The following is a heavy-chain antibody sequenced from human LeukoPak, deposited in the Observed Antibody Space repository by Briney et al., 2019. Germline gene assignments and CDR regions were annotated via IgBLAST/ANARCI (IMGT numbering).Heavy chain of an antibody. CDR3: ARGSSSWYLFDY. J-gene: IGHJ4*02. CDR1: GGSFSGYY. CDR2: INHSGSN. D-gene: IGHD6-13*01. Sequence: SETLSLTCAVYGGSFSGYYWSWIRQPPGKGLEWIGEINHSGSNNYNPSLKSRVTISVDTSKNQFSLKLSSVTAADTAVYYCARGSSSWYLFDYWGQGTLVTVSS. V-gene: IGHV4-34*01.